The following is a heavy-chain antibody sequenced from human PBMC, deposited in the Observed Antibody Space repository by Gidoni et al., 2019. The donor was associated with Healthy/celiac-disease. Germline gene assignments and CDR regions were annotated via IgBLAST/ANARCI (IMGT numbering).Heavy chain of an antibody. V-gene: IGHV3-21*01. J-gene: IGHJ6*02. CDR3: ARGVLLWFGELFAMDV. D-gene: IGHD3-10*01. CDR2: ISSSSSYI. CDR1: GFTFSRYS. Sequence: EVQLVESGGGLVKPGGSMRISCAASGFTFSRYSMNWVRKAHGKGLGWVSSISSSSSYIYYADSVKGRFTISRDNAKNSLYLQMNSLCAEDTAVYYCARGVLLWFGELFAMDVWGQGTTVTVSS.